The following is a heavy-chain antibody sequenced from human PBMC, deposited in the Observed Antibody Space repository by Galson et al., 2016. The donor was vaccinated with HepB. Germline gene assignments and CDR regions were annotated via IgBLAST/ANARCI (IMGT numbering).Heavy chain of an antibody. J-gene: IGHJ4*02. D-gene: IGHD5-24*01. CDR1: GFTFGDYY. CDR3: ARDPGYITAAPFFDY. CDR2: ISTTGSNT. Sequence: SLRLSCAASGFTFGDYYMTWIRQAPGKGLEWVSYISTTGSNTYYADSVKGRFTISRDNAKNSLYVQMNCLRVEDTAVYYCARDPGYITAAPFFDYWGQGTLVTVS. V-gene: IGHV3-11*04.